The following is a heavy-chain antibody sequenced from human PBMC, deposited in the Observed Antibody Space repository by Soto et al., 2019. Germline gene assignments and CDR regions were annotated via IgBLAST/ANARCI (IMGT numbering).Heavy chain of an antibody. J-gene: IGHJ5*02. D-gene: IGHD3-3*01. CDR1: GFTVYNAW. CDR2: IKSKNDGETT. Sequence: EVPLVESGGDLVKPGGSLRLSCAASGFTVYNAWLNWVRQAPGKGLEWVGRIKSKNDGETTDYAAPVKGRFTISRDDSINTLYLQMNSLKPDDTAVYYCVTDTRGSWGQGTLVTVSS. V-gene: IGHV3-15*07. CDR3: VTDTRGS.